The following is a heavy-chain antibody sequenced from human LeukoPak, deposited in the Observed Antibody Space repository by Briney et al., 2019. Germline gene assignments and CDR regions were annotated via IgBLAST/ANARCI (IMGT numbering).Heavy chain of an antibody. CDR2: INPSGGST. CDR1: GYTFTSYY. CDR3: ARMVPAANYYYYYMDV. V-gene: IGHV1-46*01. Sequence: ASVKVSCKASGYTFTSYYMHWVRQAPGQGLEWMEIINPSGGSTSYAQKFQGRVTMTRDMSTSTVYMELSSLRSEDTAVYYCARMVPAANYYYYYMDVWGKGTTVTVSS. J-gene: IGHJ6*03. D-gene: IGHD2-2*01.